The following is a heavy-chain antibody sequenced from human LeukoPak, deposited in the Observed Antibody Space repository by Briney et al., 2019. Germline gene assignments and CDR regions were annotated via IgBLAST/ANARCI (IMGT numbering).Heavy chain of an antibody. CDR2: FDPEDGET. D-gene: IGHD2-21*02. Sequence: ASVKVSCRVSGYTLTELSMHWVRQAPGKGREWMGGFDPEDGETIYAQKFQGRVIMTEDTSTDTAYMELSSLRSEDTAVYYCATGIVVVTAEYYFDYWGQGTLVTVSS. CDR1: GYTLTELS. CDR3: ATGIVVVTAEYYFDY. J-gene: IGHJ4*02. V-gene: IGHV1-24*01.